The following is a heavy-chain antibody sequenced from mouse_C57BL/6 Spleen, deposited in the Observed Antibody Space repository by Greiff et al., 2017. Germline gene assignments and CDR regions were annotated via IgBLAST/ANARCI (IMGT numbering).Heavy chain of an antibody. J-gene: IGHJ2*01. Sequence: QVQLQQSGPELVKPGASVKIFCKASGYAFSSSWMNWVKQRPGKGLEWIGRIYPGDGDTNYNGKFKGKATLTADKSSSTAYMQLSSLTSEDSAVYFCARRVARDYFDYWGQGTTLTVSS. D-gene: IGHD3-1*01. CDR1: GYAFSSSW. V-gene: IGHV1-82*01. CDR3: ARRVARDYFDY. CDR2: IYPGDGDT.